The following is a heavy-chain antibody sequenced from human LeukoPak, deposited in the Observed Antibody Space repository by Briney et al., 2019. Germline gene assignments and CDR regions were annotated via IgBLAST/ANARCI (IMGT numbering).Heavy chain of an antibody. Sequence: SETLSLTCTVSGGSISSNYWTWIRQPAGKGLEWIGRIYTSGSYNYNPSLNSRVTMSVDTSRNQVSLRVRSGTAADTAVYYCATEGDSTAELAYWGQGTLGTVSS. CDR3: ATEGDSTAELAY. V-gene: IGHV4-4*07. CDR1: GGSISSNY. D-gene: IGHD2/OR15-2a*01. CDR2: IYTSGSY. J-gene: IGHJ4*02.